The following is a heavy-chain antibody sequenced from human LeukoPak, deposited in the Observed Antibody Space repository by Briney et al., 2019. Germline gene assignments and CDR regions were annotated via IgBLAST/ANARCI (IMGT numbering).Heavy chain of an antibody. D-gene: IGHD6-13*01. CDR1: GGTFSSYA. CDR3: ARASIAAAEYYYYYMDV. V-gene: IGHV1-69*06. CDR2: IIPIFGTA. Sequence: SVKVSCKASGGTFSSYAISWVRQAPGQGLEWMGGIIPIFGTANYAQKFQGRVTITADKSTSTAYMELSSLRSEDTAVYYCARASIAAAEYYYYYMDVWGKGTTVTVSS. J-gene: IGHJ6*03.